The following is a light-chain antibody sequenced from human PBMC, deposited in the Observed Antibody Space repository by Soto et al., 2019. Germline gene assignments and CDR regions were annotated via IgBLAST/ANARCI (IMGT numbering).Light chain of an antibody. CDR1: QSVSRY. CDR2: DAS. CDR3: QQRSDWLT. Sequence: EIVLTQSPATLSLSPGERATVSCRASQSVSRYLAWYQQKPGQAPRLLIYDASNRATGIPARFSGSGSGTDFTLTISSLEPEDFAVYDCQQRSDWLTFGGGTKVEI. V-gene: IGKV3-11*01. J-gene: IGKJ4*01.